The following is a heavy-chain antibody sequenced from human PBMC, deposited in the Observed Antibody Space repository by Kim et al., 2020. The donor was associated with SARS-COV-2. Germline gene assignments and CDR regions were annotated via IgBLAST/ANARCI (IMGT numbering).Heavy chain of an antibody. Sequence: GGSLRLSCAASGFDFSSYGMLWIRQAPGQGLEWVALIWFDGNNKYYADSVKGRFTISRDNSKNTLFLEMNSLRVDDTGVYFCARAGRAAVGIWASDYWGQGTLVTVSS. J-gene: IGHJ4*02. CDR2: IWFDGNNK. V-gene: IGHV3-33*01. D-gene: IGHD6-13*01. CDR3: ARAGRAAVGIWASDY. CDR1: GFDFSSYG.